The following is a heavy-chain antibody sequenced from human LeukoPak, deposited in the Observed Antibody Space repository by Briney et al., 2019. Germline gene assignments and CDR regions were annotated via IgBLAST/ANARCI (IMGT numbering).Heavy chain of an antibody. CDR2: IWYDGSNK. V-gene: IGHV3-33*01. Sequence: GGSLRLSCAASGFTFSSYGMHWVRQAPGKGLEWVAVIWYDGSNKYHADSVKGRFTISRDNSKNTLYLQMNSLRAEDTAVYYCARAGNYYDSSGYSTHLDYWGQGTLVTVSS. D-gene: IGHD3-22*01. J-gene: IGHJ4*02. CDR3: ARAGNYYDSSGYSTHLDY. CDR1: GFTFSSYG.